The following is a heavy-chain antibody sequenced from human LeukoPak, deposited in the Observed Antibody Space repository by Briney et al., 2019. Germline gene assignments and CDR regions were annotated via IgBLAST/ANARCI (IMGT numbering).Heavy chain of an antibody. J-gene: IGHJ4*02. CDR3: ARGEMTTWTFDY. CDR1: GYTFTGYY. D-gene: IGHD5-24*01. V-gene: IGHV1-69*13. CDR2: IIPIFGTA. Sequence: LWASVKVSCKASGYTFTGYYMHWVRQAPGQGLEWMGRIIPIFGTANYAQKFQGRVTITADESTSTAYMELSSLRSEDTAVYYCARGEMTTWTFDYWGQGTLVTVSS.